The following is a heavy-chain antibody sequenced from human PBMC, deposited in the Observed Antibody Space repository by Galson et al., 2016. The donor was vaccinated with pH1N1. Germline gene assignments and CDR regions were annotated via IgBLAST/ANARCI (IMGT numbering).Heavy chain of an antibody. D-gene: IGHD4-17*01. J-gene: IGHJ4*02. CDR3: ASAGYGDYVGYFDY. V-gene: IGHV1-18*01. CDR2: ISAYNGNT. Sequence: SVKVFCKASGYTFTNYGISWVRQAPGQGLEWMGWISAYNGNTNYAQKLQGRVTMTTDTSTCTAFMELRSLRSDDTAVYYCASAGYGDYVGYFDYWGQGTLVTVSS. CDR1: GYTFTNYG.